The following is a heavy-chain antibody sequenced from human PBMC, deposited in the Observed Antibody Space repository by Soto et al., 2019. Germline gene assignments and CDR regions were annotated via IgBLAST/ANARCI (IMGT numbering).Heavy chain of an antibody. V-gene: IGHV3-9*01. D-gene: IGHD1-26*01. CDR1: GFTFVDYA. J-gene: IGHJ4*02. CDR3: AKDMWDRGHLFDY. CDR2: ISYNSGTI. Sequence: EVQLVESGGGLVQPGRSLRLSCAASGFTFVDYAMHWVRQAPGKGLEWVSGISYNSGTIGYADSVKGRFTISRDNAKNSLYLQMNSLRAEDTALYYCAKDMWDRGHLFDYGGQGTLVTVSS.